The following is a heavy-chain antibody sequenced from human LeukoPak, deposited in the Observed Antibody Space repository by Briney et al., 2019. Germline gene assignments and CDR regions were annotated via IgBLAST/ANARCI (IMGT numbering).Heavy chain of an antibody. CDR3: ARRPYYYYGMDV. Sequence: SETLSLTCAVYGGSFSGYYWSWIRQSPGKGLEWIGEINHSGSTNYNPSLKSRVTISVDTSKNQFSLKLSSVTAADTAVYYCARRPYYYYGMDVWGQGTTVTVSS. V-gene: IGHV4-34*01. J-gene: IGHJ6*02. CDR1: GGSFSGYY. CDR2: INHSGST.